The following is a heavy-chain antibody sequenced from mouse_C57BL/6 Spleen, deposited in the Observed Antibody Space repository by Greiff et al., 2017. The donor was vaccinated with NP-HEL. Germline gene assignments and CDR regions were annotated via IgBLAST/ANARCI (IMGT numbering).Heavy chain of an antibody. J-gene: IGHJ1*03. D-gene: IGHD1-1*01. CDR2: INPNNGGT. Sequence: VQLQQSGPELVKPGASVKISCKASGYTFTDYYMNWVKQSHGKSLEWIGDINPNNGGTSYNQKFKGKATLTVDKSSSTAYMELRSLTSEDSAVYYCASSPDYYGSSYWYFDVWGTGTTVTVSS. CDR1: GYTFTDYY. V-gene: IGHV1-26*01. CDR3: ASSPDYYGSSYWYFDV.